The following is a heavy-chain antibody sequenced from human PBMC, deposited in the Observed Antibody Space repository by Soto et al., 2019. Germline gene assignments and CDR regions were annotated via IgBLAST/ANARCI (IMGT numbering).Heavy chain of an antibody. J-gene: IGHJ6*02. V-gene: IGHV3-23*01. Sequence: GGSLRLSCAASGFTFSSYAMSWVRQAPGKGLEWVSAISGSGGSTYYADSVKGRFTISRDNSKNTLYLQMNSLRAEDTAVYYCAKNYDILTGYYPYEYYYGMDAWGQGTTVTVSS. CDR1: GFTFSSYA. CDR3: AKNYDILTGYYPYEYYYGMDA. CDR2: ISGSGGST. D-gene: IGHD3-9*01.